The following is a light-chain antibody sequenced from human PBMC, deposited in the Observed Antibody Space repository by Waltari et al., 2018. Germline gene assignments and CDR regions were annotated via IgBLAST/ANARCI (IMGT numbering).Light chain of an antibody. J-gene: IGKJ5*01. Sequence: DIQMTQSPSTLSASVGDRVTITCRASQTISSWLAWYQQQPGKAPRLVIYRASTLESGVPSRFSGSGSGTEFTLTISSLQPDDFATYYCQQYNSYSITFGQGTRLEIK. CDR1: QTISSW. V-gene: IGKV1-5*03. CDR2: RAS. CDR3: QQYNSYSIT.